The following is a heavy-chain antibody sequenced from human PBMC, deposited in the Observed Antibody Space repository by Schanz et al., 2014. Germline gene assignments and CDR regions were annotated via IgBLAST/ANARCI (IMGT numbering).Heavy chain of an antibody. Sequence: EVQLVESGGGLIQPGGSLRLSCAVSGFTVSTNYMSWVRQAPGKGLEWVSSLYIGGGSTRYADSVKGRFTISRDNSRETMFLQMNTLRPDDTAVYYCAKERIAAAWTFDYWGQGTLVTVSS. V-gene: IGHV3-66*03. CDR1: GFTVSTNY. CDR2: LYIGGGST. J-gene: IGHJ4*02. CDR3: AKERIAAAWTFDY. D-gene: IGHD6-13*01.